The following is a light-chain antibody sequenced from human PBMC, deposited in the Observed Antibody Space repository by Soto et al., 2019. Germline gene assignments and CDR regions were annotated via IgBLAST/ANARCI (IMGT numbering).Light chain of an antibody. CDR1: QSVSSN. V-gene: IGKV3D-15*01. Sequence: EIVMTQSPATLSVSPGDRAILSCRASQSVSSNLAWYQQKPGQAPSLLIYDISARATGIPTRFSGSGSGTEFTLTISSLQSEDFAVYYCQQYNDWPLTFGGGTKVDIK. CDR2: DIS. J-gene: IGKJ4*01. CDR3: QQYNDWPLT.